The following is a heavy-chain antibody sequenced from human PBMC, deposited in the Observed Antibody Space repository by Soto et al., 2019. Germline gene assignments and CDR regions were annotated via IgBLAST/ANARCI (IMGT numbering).Heavy chain of an antibody. CDR3: TTGLVKGRGAFDI. V-gene: IGHV3-15*07. CDR1: GFTFSNAW. CDR2: IKSKTDGGTT. Sequence: EVQQVESGGGLVKPGGSLRLSCAASGFTFSNAWMNWVRQAPGKGLEWVGRIKSKTDGGTTDYAAPVKGRFTISRDDSKNTLYLQMNSLKTEDTAVYYCTTGLVKGRGAFDIWGQGTMVTVSS. J-gene: IGHJ3*02. D-gene: IGHD2-21*01.